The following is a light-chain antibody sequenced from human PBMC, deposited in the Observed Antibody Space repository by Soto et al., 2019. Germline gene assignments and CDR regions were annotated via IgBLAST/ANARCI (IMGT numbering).Light chain of an antibody. CDR1: QSVSSNF. J-gene: IGKJ1*01. CDR3: QQYGNSPRT. Sequence: DIVMTQSPATLSVSPGERATLSCRASQSVSSNFLAWYQQKPGQAPRLLISGASNRATGIPDRFSGSGSGTDFTLTISRLEPEDFAVYYCQQYGNSPRTFGQGTKVDIK. V-gene: IGKV3-20*01. CDR2: GAS.